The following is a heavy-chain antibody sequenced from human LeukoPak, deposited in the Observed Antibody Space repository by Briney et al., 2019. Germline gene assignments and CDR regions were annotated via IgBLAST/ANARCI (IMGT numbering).Heavy chain of an antibody. V-gene: IGHV3-30*18. D-gene: IGHD3-9*01. CDR1: GFTFSNYG. CDR2: LSYDGSNK. CDR3: AKDLNDILTGGGYLCYGMDV. J-gene: IGHJ6*02. Sequence: GGSLRFSCAASGFTFSNYGMHWIRQAPGKGLEWVASLSYDGSNKYYADSMKGRFTISRDNSKNTLYLQVNSLRAEDTAVYYCAKDLNDILTGGGYLCYGMDVWGQGTTVTVSS.